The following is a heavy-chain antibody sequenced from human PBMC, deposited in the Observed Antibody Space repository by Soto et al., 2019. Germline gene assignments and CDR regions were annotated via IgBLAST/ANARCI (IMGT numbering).Heavy chain of an antibody. CDR2: INPNSGGT. Sequence: ASVKVSCKASGYTFTGYYMHWARQAPGQGLEWMGWINPNSGGTNYARKFQGWVTMTRDTSISTAYMELSRLRSDDTAVYYCATGLGYCSGGSCYHYWGQGTLVTVSS. CDR1: GYTFTGYY. V-gene: IGHV1-2*04. D-gene: IGHD2-15*01. J-gene: IGHJ4*02. CDR3: ATGLGYCSGGSCYHY.